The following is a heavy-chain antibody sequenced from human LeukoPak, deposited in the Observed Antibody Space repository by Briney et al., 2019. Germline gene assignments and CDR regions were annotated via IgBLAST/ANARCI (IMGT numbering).Heavy chain of an antibody. J-gene: IGHJ4*02. CDR3: ARVVWDYYDSSGYYDTPSNDY. D-gene: IGHD3-22*01. CDR2: ISYDGSNK. Sequence: GGSLRLSCAASGFTFSSYALHWVRQAPGKGLEWVAVISYDGSNKYYADSVKGRFTISRDNSKNTLYLQMNSLRAEDTAVYYCARVVWDYYDSSGYYDTPSNDYWGQGTLVTVSS. V-gene: IGHV3-30-3*01. CDR1: GFTFSSYA.